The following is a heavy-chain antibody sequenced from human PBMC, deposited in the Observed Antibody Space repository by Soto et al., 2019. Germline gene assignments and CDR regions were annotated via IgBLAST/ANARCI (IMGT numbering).Heavy chain of an antibody. Sequence: SVKVSCKASGFTFTSSAVQWVRQARGQRLEWIGWIVVGSGNTNYAQKFQERVTITRDMSTSTAYMELSSLRSEDTAVYYCAADRLTTVVYAFDIWGQGTMVTVSS. CDR2: IVVGSGNT. J-gene: IGHJ3*02. CDR1: GFTFTSSA. V-gene: IGHV1-58*01. CDR3: AADRLTTVVYAFDI. D-gene: IGHD1-1*01.